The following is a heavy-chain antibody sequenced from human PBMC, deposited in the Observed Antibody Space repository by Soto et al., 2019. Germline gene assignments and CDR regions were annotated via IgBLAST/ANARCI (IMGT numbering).Heavy chain of an antibody. Sequence: ASVKVSCKASGYTFTSYGISWVRQAPGQGLEWMGWISAYNGNTNYAQKLQGRVTMTTDTSTSTAYMELRSLRSDDTAVYYCAREGYYDSSGYYLFAYDYWRQATLVTVSS. J-gene: IGHJ4*02. D-gene: IGHD3-22*01. CDR3: AREGYYDSSGYYLFAYDY. CDR2: ISAYNGNT. V-gene: IGHV1-18*01. CDR1: GYTFTSYG.